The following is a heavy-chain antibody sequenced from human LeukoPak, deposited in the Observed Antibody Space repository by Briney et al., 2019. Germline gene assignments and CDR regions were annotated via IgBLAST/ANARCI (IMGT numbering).Heavy chain of an antibody. V-gene: IGHV1-69*04. CDR1: GGTFSSYA. Sequence: ASVTVSCKASGGTFSSYAISWVRQAPGQGLEWMGRIIPILGIANYAQKFQGRVTITADKSTSTAYMELSSLRSEDTAVYYCARDSALTGYYLDYWGQGTLVTVSS. CDR2: IIPILGIA. D-gene: IGHD3-9*01. J-gene: IGHJ4*02. CDR3: ARDSALTGYYLDY.